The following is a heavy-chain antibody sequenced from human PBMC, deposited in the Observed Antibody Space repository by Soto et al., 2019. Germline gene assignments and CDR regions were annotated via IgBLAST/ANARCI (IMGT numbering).Heavy chain of an antibody. J-gene: IGHJ6*03. D-gene: IGHD3-10*01. Sequence: GSLRLSCAASGFTFSSYGMHWVRQAPGKGLEWVAVIWYDASNKYYADSVKGRFTISRDNSKNTLYLQMNSLRAEDTAVYYCANPPPGVHYYYYMDVWGKGTTVTVSS. CDR2: IWYDASNK. CDR3: ANPPPGVHYYYYMDV. CDR1: GFTFSSYG. V-gene: IGHV3-33*06.